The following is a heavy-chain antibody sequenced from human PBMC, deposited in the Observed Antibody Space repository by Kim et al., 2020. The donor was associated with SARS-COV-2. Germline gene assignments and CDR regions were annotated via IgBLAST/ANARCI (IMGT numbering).Heavy chain of an antibody. CDR1: GFTFSSYA. Sequence: GGSLRLSCAASGFTFSSYAMSWVRQAPGKGLEWVSAISGSGGSTYYADSVKGRFTISRDNSKNTLYLQMNSLRAEDTAVYYCANSALKYYYDSSGYYVYWCQATLVTVSS. CDR3: ANSALKYYYDSSGYYVY. J-gene: IGHJ4*02. V-gene: IGHV3-23*01. D-gene: IGHD3-22*01. CDR2: ISGSGGST.